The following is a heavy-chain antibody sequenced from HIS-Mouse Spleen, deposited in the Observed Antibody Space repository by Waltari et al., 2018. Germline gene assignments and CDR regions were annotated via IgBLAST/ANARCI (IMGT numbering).Heavy chain of an antibody. V-gene: IGHV4-59*08. CDR2: IYYSGST. CDR3: ARRVTTGPVDY. Sequence: QVQLQESGPGLVKPSETLSLTCTVSGGSISSSYWSWIRQPPGKGLEWIGYIYYSGSTNYNPSLKSRVTISVDTSKNQFSLKLSSVTAADTAVYYCARRVTTGPVDYWGQGTLVTVSS. D-gene: IGHD3-22*01. CDR1: GGSISSSY. J-gene: IGHJ4*02.